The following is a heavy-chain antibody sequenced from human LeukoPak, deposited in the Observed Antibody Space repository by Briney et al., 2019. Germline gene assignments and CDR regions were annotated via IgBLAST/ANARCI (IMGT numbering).Heavy chain of an antibody. CDR2: ISAYNGNT. D-gene: IGHD6-13*01. Sequence: ASVKVSCKASGYAVTTYGVSWVRQAPGQGLEWMGWISAYNGNTNYAQKLQGRVAMTTDTSTSTAYMELRSLRSDDTAVYYCARIIEGEQLALDCWGQGTLVTVSS. J-gene: IGHJ4*02. CDR3: ARIIEGEQLALDC. CDR1: GYAVTTYG. V-gene: IGHV1-18*01.